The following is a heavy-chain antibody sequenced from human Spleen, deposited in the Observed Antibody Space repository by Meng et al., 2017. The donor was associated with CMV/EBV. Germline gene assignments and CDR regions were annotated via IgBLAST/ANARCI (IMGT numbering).Heavy chain of an antibody. CDR2: INPNSGGT. D-gene: IGHD3-10*01. Sequence: ASVKVSCKASANIFTDYYMHWVRQAPGQGLEWMGWINPNSGGTNYAQKFQGRVTMTRDTSISTTYMELSRLRSDDTAVYYCARGFSYGSGEFDYWGQGTLVTVSS. CDR3: ARGFSYGSGEFDY. J-gene: IGHJ4*02. CDR1: ANIFTDYY. V-gene: IGHV1-2*02.